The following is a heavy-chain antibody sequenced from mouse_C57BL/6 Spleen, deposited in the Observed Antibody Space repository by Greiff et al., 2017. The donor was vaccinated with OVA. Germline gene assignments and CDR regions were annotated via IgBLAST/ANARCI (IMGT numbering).Heavy chain of an antibody. V-gene: IGHV2-6*01. D-gene: IGHD3-2*02. CDR3: ARHSSGLYYAMDY. CDR1: GFSLTSYG. J-gene: IGHJ4*01. Sequence: VQLKESGPGLVAPSQSLSITCTVSGFSLTSYGVDWVRQSPGKGLEWLGVIWGVGSTNYNSALKSRLSISKDNSKSQVFLKMNSLQTDDTAMYYCARHSSGLYYAMDYWGQGTSVTVSS. CDR2: IWGVGST.